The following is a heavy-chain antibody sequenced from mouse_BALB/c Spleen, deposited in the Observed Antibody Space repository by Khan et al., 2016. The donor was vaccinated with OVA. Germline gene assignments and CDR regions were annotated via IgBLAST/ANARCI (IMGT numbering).Heavy chain of an antibody. V-gene: IGHV3-2*02. CDR2: ISYSGNT. D-gene: IGHD1-1*01. Sequence: EVQLQESGPGLVKPSQSLSLTCTVNGYSITSNYAWNWIRQFPGNKLEWMGYISYSGNTNYNPSLQSRPSITRDTSKNQFFLLLHSVTTEDSATYYCARGNYYGYALDYWGQGTSVTVSS. J-gene: IGHJ4*01. CDR1: GYSITSNYA. CDR3: ARGNYYGYALDY.